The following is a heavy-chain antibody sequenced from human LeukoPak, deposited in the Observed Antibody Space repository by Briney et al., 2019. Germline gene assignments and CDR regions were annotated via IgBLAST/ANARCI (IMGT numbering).Heavy chain of an antibody. D-gene: IGHD3-9*01. CDR1: GFTFSSYW. Sequence: GGSLRLSCEASGFTFSSYWMSWVRQAPGKGLEWVANIKTDGSEKYYVDSVKGRFTISRDNAKNSLYLQMNSLRAEDTAVYYCARDYTGYFPWGQGILVIVSS. CDR2: IKTDGSEK. CDR3: ARDYTGYFP. V-gene: IGHV3-7*03. J-gene: IGHJ5*02.